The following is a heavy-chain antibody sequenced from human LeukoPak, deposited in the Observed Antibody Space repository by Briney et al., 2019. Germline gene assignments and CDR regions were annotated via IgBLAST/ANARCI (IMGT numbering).Heavy chain of an antibody. CDR2: INLNSGGT. Sequence: ASVKVSCKASGYTFTGYYMHWVRQAPGQGLEWMGWINLNSGGTNYAQKFQGRVTMTRDMSTSTVYMELSSLRSEDTAVYYCARDEFGGVIVLDYWGQGTLVTVSS. D-gene: IGHD3-16*02. CDR3: ARDEFGGVIVLDY. CDR1: GYTFTGYY. J-gene: IGHJ4*02. V-gene: IGHV1-2*02.